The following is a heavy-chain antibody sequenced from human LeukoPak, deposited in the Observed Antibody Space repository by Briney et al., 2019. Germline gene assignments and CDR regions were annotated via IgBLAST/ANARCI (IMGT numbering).Heavy chain of an antibody. J-gene: IGHJ6*01. CDR1: GYTFTIYY. Sequence: ASVKLSCTASGYTFTIYYMHWVRHPPGQGLEWMGIINPSGGSTSYTQKFQGRVTMTRDKSTSTVYMELSSLRSEDTAVYCCARVDGDYYYYGMDVWGKGDTVTVSS. D-gene: IGHD3-10*01. V-gene: IGHV1-46*01. CDR3: ARVDGDYYYYGMDV. CDR2: INPSGGST.